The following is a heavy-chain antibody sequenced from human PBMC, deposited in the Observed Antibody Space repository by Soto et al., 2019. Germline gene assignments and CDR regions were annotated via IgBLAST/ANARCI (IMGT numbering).Heavy chain of an antibody. CDR3: AKQARSSSWYGYFDY. V-gene: IGHV3-30*18. J-gene: IGHJ4*02. Sequence: PGGSLRLACAASGFTFSSYGMHWVRQAPGKGLEWVAVISYDGSNKYYADSVKGRFTISRDNSKNTLYLQMNSLRAEDTAVYYCAKQARSSSWYGYFDYWGQGTLVTVSS. CDR1: GFTFSSYG. D-gene: IGHD6-13*01. CDR2: ISYDGSNK.